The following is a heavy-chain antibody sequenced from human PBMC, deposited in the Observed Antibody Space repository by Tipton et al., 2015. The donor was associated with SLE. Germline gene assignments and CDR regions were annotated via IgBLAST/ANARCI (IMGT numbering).Heavy chain of an antibody. CDR2: IHTSEGT. CDR1: GGSISSFH. D-gene: IGHD3-16*01. CDR3: ARENYAESRGI. V-gene: IGHV4-4*07. J-gene: IGHJ3*02. Sequence: PSLTCTISGGSISSFHWSWIRQPAGKGLQWIGRIHTSEGTNYNPSLKSRVAMSIDTSKNQFSLNLNSVTAADTAVYYCARENYAESRGIWGQGTMVTVSS.